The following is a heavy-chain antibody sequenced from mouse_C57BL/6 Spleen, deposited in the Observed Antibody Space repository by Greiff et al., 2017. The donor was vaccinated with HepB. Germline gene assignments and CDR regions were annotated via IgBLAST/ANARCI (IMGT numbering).Heavy chain of an antibody. V-gene: IGHV1-9*01. D-gene: IGHD1-1*01. CDR1: GYTFTGYW. Sequence: QVQLKESGAELMKPGASVKLSCKATGYTFTGYWIEWVKQRPGHGLEWIGEILPGSGSTNYNEKFKGKATFTADTSSNTAYMQLSSLTTEDSAIYYCARYDYYGSSSLAYWGQGTLVTVSA. CDR3: ARYDYYGSSSLAY. CDR2: ILPGSGST. J-gene: IGHJ3*01.